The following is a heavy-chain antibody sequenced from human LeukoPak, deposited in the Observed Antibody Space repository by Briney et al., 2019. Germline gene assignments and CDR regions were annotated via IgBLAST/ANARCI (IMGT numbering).Heavy chain of an antibody. J-gene: IGHJ3*02. Sequence: GGSLRLSCAASGFTFNTYTMNWVRQAPGKGLEWVSYISGSSGIIDYADSVRGRFTISRDNAKNSLYLQMNSLRAEDTALYYCAKESGSYTAFDIWGQGTMVTVSS. CDR3: AKESGSYTAFDI. CDR2: ISGSSGII. CDR1: GFTFNTYT. D-gene: IGHD1-26*01. V-gene: IGHV3-48*01.